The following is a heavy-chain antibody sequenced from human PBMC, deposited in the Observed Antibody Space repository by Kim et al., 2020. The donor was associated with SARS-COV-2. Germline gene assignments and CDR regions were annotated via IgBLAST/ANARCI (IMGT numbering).Heavy chain of an antibody. CDR3: ASLAAGYGMDV. Sequence: SETLSLTCGVSGDSIRYYYWSWIRQPPGKGLEWIGYIYYTGNTNYNPSLKSRVTILVDTSKNQFSLRLNSVTAADTAVYYCASLAAGYGMDVWGQGTTVTVSS. J-gene: IGHJ6*02. D-gene: IGHD6-13*01. CDR2: IYYTGNT. CDR1: GDSIRYYY. V-gene: IGHV4-59*01.